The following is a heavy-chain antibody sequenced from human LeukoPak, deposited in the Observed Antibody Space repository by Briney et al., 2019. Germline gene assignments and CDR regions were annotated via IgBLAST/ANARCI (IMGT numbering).Heavy chain of an antibody. CDR3: ARSELGTYWYFDL. Sequence: SETLSLTCTVSGASIAGYYWSWIRQPPGKGLEWIGYIYYSGSTNHNPSLKSRVTISVDTSKNQFSLKLSSVTAADTAVYYCARSELGTYWYFDLWGRGTLVTVSS. CDR1: GASIAGYY. J-gene: IGHJ2*01. CDR2: IYYSGST. D-gene: IGHD7-27*01. V-gene: IGHV4-59*01.